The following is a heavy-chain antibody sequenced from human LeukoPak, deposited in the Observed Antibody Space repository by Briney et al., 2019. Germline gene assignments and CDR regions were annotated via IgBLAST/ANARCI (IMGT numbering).Heavy chain of an antibody. J-gene: IGHJ6*03. Sequence: GASLQISCKGSGYSFTSYWIGWVRQMPGKGLEWMGIIYPGDSDTRYSPSFQGQVTISADKSISTAYLQWSSLKASDTAMYYCARQNTQILRYYYYHYMDVWGKGTTVTVSS. V-gene: IGHV5-51*01. CDR2: IYPGDSDT. CDR1: GYSFTSYW. D-gene: IGHD1/OR15-1a*01. CDR3: ARQNTQILRYYYYHYMDV.